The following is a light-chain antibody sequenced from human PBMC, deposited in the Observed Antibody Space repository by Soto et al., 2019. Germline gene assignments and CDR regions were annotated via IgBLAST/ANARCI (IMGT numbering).Light chain of an antibody. CDR1: SSNIGSKT. V-gene: IGLV1-44*01. CDR2: STN. Sequence: QSVLTQPPSASGTPGQRVTISCSGSSSNIGSKTVNWYQKLPGTAPKLLIYSTNQRPSGVPDRFSGSKSGTSASLAISGLQSDHDSDYYCAPWDDSLGAPHVFGTGTKVTVL. CDR3: APWDDSLGAPHV. J-gene: IGLJ1*01.